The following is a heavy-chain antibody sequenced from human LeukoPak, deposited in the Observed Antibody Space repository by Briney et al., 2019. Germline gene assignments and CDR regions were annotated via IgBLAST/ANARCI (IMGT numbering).Heavy chain of an antibody. CDR3: ARCKDLGGINAFDI. Sequence: GESLKISCKGSAYSFTSYWIGWVRQMPGKGLECMGIIYPGDPDTRSNPSFQGQVTISADKCISTAYLQWSSLKASDTAMYYCARCKDLGGINAFDIWGQGTMVTVSS. D-gene: IGHD1-14*01. V-gene: IGHV5-51*03. CDR1: AYSFTSYW. J-gene: IGHJ3*02. CDR2: IYPGDPDT.